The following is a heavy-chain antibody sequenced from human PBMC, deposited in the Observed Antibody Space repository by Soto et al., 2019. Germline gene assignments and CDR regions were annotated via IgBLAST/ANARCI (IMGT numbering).Heavy chain of an antibody. CDR2: IKHDGSEK. D-gene: IGHD2-15*01. J-gene: IGHJ4*02. V-gene: IGHV3-7*01. Sequence: EVQLVESGGDLVQPGGSLRLSCAASGFTFSDFWMSWVRQAPGKGLDWVANIKHDGSEKYYVDSVEGRFTISRDNTKDSLYLQMNSLRAEDTAVYYCAGGGSWGPDFWGQGTLVTVSS. CDR1: GFTFSDFW. CDR3: AGGGSWGPDF.